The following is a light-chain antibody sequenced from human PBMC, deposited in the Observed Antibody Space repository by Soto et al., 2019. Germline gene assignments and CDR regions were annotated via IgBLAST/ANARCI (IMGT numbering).Light chain of an antibody. CDR3: QQYGRSPFT. J-gene: IGKJ3*01. CDR2: GAS. Sequence: EIVMTRSPGTLSLSPGETATLSCRASQSVSSNYVAWFHQKPGQAPRLLIYGASSRATGVPDRFSASGSGTDFTLTISRLEPEDFAVYYCQQYGRSPFTFGPGTKVD. CDR1: QSVSSNY. V-gene: IGKV3-20*01.